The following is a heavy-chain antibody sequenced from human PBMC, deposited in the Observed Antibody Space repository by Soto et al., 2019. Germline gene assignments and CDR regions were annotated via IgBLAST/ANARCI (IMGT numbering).Heavy chain of an antibody. CDR2: IYYSGST. CDR3: ARGLRIAAAATTYYFDY. J-gene: IGHJ4*02. Sequence: SETLSLTCTVSGGSISSGGYYWSWIRQHPGKGLEWIGYIYYSGSTYYNPSLKSRVTISVDTSKNQFSLKLSSVTAADTAVYYCARGLRIAAAATTYYFDYWGQGTLVTVSS. D-gene: IGHD6-13*01. CDR1: GGSISSGGYY. V-gene: IGHV4-31*03.